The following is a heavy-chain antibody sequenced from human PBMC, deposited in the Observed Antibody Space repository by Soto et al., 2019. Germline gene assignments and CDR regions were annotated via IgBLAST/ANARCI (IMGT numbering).Heavy chain of an antibody. V-gene: IGHV3-53*01. CDR1: GFTVSNNY. CDR2: LYSGGTT. D-gene: IGHD2-2*01. CDR3: AKGLYRSTWYLDY. Sequence: PGGSLRLSCAASGFTVSNNYMSWVRQAPGKGLERVSVLYSGGTTYYADSVKGRFTISKDNSKNTLYLQMNNLRVDDTAVYYCAKGLYRSTWYLDYWGQGALVTVSS. J-gene: IGHJ4*02.